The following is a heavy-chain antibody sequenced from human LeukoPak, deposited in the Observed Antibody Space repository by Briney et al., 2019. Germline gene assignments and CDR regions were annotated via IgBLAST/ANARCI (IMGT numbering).Heavy chain of an antibody. Sequence: PGGSLRLSCAASGFTFSSYWMSWVRQAPGKGLEWVANIKQDGSEKYYVDSVKGRFTISRDNAKNSLYLQMNSLRAEDTAVYYCARLGAWGDFWSGYSNYFDYWGQGTLVTVSS. J-gene: IGHJ4*02. D-gene: IGHD3-3*01. CDR3: ARLGAWGDFWSGYSNYFDY. CDR2: IKQDGSEK. CDR1: GFTFSSYW. V-gene: IGHV3-7*01.